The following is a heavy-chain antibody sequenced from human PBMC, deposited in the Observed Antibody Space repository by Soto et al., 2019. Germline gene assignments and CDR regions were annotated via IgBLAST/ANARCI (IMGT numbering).Heavy chain of an antibody. V-gene: IGHV1-18*01. CDR1: GYSFTSYG. CDR2: ISTYNGNT. Sequence: QVQLVQSGAEVKKPGASVKVSCKASGYSFTSYGFSWVRQAPGQGLEWMGWISTYNGNTNYAQKLQGRVTMTTDTXKXXAYMELGRLRSDDTAVYYCARDPGIAAPGRGLGDYWGQGTLVTVSS. D-gene: IGHD6-13*01. CDR3: ARDPGIAAPGRGLGDY. J-gene: IGHJ4*02.